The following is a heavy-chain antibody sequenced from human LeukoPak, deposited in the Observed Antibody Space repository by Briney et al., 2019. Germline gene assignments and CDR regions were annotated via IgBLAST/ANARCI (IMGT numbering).Heavy chain of an antibody. D-gene: IGHD6-19*01. CDR2: ISGGGSTI. Sequence: GGSLRLSCAASGFTFSDYYMSWIRQAPGEGLEWVSYISGGGSTIYYADSVKGRFTISRDNAKNSLYLQMNSLRAEDTAVYYCARAPGGSGWFFYYYYYYMDVWGKETTVTISS. CDR3: ARAPGGSGWFFYYYYYYMDV. J-gene: IGHJ6*03. CDR1: GFTFSDYY. V-gene: IGHV3-11*04.